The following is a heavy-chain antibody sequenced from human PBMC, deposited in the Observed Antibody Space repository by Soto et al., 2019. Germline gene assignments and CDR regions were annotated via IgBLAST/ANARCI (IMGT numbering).Heavy chain of an antibody. CDR3: ARPRFYDPLKGVLDY. Sequence: QVQLVESGGGVVQPGRSLRLSCAASGFNFNRYAMHWVRQAPGKGLEWVALLSLDGTTESYADSVKGRFTISRDNSKNARYLQMNSLRPEATAVYYGARPRFYDPLKGVLDYCGQGTLVTVSS. V-gene: IGHV3-30-3*01. J-gene: IGHJ4*02. CDR1: GFNFNRYA. D-gene: IGHD3-22*01. CDR2: LSLDGTTE.